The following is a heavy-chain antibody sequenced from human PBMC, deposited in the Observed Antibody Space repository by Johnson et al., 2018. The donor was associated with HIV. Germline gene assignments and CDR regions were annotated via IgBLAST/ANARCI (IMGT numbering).Heavy chain of an antibody. D-gene: IGHD5-12*01. Sequence: VQLVESGGGVVQPGRSLRLSCVASGFTFSSYAMHWVRQAPGKGLEWVAVISYDGSNKYYADSVKGRFTISRDNSKNTLYLQMNSLRAEDTAVYYCAKEDPVRGYSGYVDAFDIWGKGTMVTVSS. CDR3: AKEDPVRGYSGYVDAFDI. CDR2: ISYDGSNK. CDR1: GFTFSSYA. V-gene: IGHV3-30-3*01. J-gene: IGHJ3*02.